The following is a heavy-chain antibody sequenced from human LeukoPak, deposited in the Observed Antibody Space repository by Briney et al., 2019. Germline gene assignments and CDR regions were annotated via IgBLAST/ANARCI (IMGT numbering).Heavy chain of an antibody. Sequence: ASVKVSCKPSGGTFSSYAISWVRQAPGQGLEWMGGIIPIFGTANYAQKFQGRVTITTDESTSTAYMELSSLRSEDTAVYYCARWIAAAGYNWFDPWGQGTMVTVSS. D-gene: IGHD6-13*01. J-gene: IGHJ5*01. CDR1: GGTFSSYA. V-gene: IGHV1-69*05. CDR3: ARWIAAAGYNWFDP. CDR2: IIPIFGTA.